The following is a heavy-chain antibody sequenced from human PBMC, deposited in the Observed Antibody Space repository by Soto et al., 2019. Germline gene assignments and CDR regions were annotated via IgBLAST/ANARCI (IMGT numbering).Heavy chain of an antibody. J-gene: IGHJ6*02. Sequence: VASVKVSCKASGYTFTDYYMHWVRQAPGQGLEWMGWINPNSGGTNYAQKFQGRVTMTRDTSISTAYMELNRLRSDDTAVYYCARDQSPSSGWPGMDVWGQGTRVTLSS. CDR3: ARDQSPSSGWPGMDV. CDR2: INPNSGGT. D-gene: IGHD6-19*01. V-gene: IGHV1-2*02. CDR1: GYTFTDYY.